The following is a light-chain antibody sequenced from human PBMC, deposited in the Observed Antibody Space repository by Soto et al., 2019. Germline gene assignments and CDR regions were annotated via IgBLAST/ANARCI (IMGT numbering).Light chain of an antibody. J-gene: IGKJ1*01. V-gene: IGKV3-20*01. CDR1: QSVSSGF. CDR2: GAS. CDR3: QQYGSSPWT. Sequence: EIVLTQSPGTLSLSPGERATLSCRASQSVSSGFLAWYQQKPSQAPRLLIYGASSRATGIPDRFSGSGSGTDFTLTISRLEPEDFAVYYCQQYGSSPWTFGQGTKVEIK.